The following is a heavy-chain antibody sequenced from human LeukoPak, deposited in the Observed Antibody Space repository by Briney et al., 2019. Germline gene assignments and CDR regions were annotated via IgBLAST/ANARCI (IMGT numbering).Heavy chain of an antibody. V-gene: IGHV4-61*02. Sequence: SETLSLTCTVSGGSISSGSYYWSWIRQPAGKGLEWIGRIYTSGSTNYNPSLKSRVTMSVDTSKNQFSLKLSSVTAADTAVYYCARVSEMATMEDYFDYWGQGTLVTVSS. CDR3: ARVSEMATMEDYFDY. J-gene: IGHJ4*02. D-gene: IGHD5-24*01. CDR2: IYTSGST. CDR1: GGSISSGSYY.